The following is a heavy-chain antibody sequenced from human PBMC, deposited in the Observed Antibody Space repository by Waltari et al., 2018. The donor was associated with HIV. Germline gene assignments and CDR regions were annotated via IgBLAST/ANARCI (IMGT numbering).Heavy chain of an antibody. CDR3: TGPDGDQGTSVTYYGMGV. V-gene: IGHV3-53*02. Sequence: EVELVESGGDLMRRGGCRRPACAASGFARSNNYITLRRQVPGKGLEWVSVIDRGGDTKYADSVKGRFLISRDNSKNTVFLQLNRLRVEDTAVYYCTGPDGDQGTSVTYYGMGVWGQGTTVTVSS. J-gene: IGHJ6*02. D-gene: IGHD4-17*01. CDR2: IDRGGDT. CDR1: GFARSNNY.